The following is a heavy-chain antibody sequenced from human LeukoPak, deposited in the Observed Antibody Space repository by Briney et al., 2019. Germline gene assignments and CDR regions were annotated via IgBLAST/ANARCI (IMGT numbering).Heavy chain of an antibody. J-gene: IGHJ4*02. CDR3: ASSSGWQRGIDY. CDR2: IYYSGST. CDR1: GGSISSYY. V-gene: IGHV4-59*01. Sequence: SETLSLTCTVSGGSISSYYWSWIRQPPGKGLEWIEYIYYSGSTNYNPSLKSRVTISVDTSKNQFSLKLSSVTAADTAVYYCASSSGWQRGIDYWGQGTLVTVSS. D-gene: IGHD6-19*01.